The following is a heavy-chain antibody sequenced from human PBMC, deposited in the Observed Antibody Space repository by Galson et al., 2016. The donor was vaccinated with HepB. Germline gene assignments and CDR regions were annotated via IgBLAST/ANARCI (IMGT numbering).Heavy chain of an antibody. J-gene: IGHJ4*02. Sequence: SLRLSCAASGLTVSSTYMTWVRQAPGKGLEWVSVIYPGDRIYYADSLARRFTVSRDSSKNTLYLQMNSLRNDDTAVYYCAAGDCSSGLCYNHPDYWGQGTLVTVSS. V-gene: IGHV3-53*01. D-gene: IGHD2-8*01. CDR2: IYPGDRI. CDR3: AAGDCSSGLCYNHPDY. CDR1: GLTVSSTY.